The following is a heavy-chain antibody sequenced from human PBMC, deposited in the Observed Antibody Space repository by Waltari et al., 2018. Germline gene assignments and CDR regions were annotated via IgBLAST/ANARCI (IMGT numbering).Heavy chain of an antibody. CDR3: ARGDSSSWAFDY. Sequence: EVQLVESGGGLVKPGGSMRLSCAASGFTCSSYWMRWVRQAPGKGLEWVANIKQDGSEKYYVDSVKGRFTISRDNAKNSLYLQMNSLRAEDTAVYYCARGDSSSWAFDYWGQGTLVTVSS. V-gene: IGHV3-7*01. CDR2: IKQDGSEK. CDR1: GFTCSSYW. J-gene: IGHJ4*02. D-gene: IGHD6-13*01.